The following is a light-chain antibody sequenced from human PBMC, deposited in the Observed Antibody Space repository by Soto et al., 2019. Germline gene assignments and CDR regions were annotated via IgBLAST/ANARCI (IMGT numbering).Light chain of an antibody. CDR3: SSYTSSSTLVV. CDR1: SSDVGGYNY. Sequence: QSALTQPASVSGSPGQSITISCTGTSSDVGGYNYVSWYQQHPRKAPKLMIYDVSNRPSGVSNRFSGSKSGNTASLTISGLQAYDDADYYCSSYTSSSTLVVFGGGTKLTVL. CDR2: DVS. V-gene: IGLV2-14*01. J-gene: IGLJ2*01.